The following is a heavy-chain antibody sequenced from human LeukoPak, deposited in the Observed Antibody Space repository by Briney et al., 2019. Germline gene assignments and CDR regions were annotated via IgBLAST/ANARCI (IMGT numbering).Heavy chain of an antibody. CDR3: ASAHRASYYDFWSGYYPFDY. Sequence: SETLSLTCTVSGGSISSYYWSWIRQPPGKGLEWIGYIYYSGSTNYNPSLKSRVTISVDTSKNQFSLKLSSVTAADTAVYNCASAHRASYYDFWSGYYPFDYWGQGTLVTVSS. CDR1: GGSISSYY. V-gene: IGHV4-59*01. J-gene: IGHJ4*02. CDR2: IYYSGST. D-gene: IGHD3-3*01.